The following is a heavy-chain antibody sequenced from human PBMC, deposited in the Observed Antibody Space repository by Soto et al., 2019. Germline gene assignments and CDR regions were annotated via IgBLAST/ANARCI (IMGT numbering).Heavy chain of an antibody. Sequence: GGSLRLSCAASGFTFSDYYMSWIRQAPGKGLEWVSYISSSGSTIYYADSVKGRFTISRDNAKNSLYLQMNSLRAEDTAVYYCAVEQYYYDSGGYDYFDYWRQGTLATVAS. J-gene: IGHJ4*02. CDR2: ISSSGSTI. CDR3: AVEQYYYDSGGYDYFDY. V-gene: IGHV3-11*01. D-gene: IGHD3-22*01. CDR1: GFTFSDYY.